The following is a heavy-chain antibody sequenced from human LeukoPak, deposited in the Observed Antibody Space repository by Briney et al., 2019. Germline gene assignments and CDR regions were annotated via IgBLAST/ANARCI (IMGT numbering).Heavy chain of an antibody. V-gene: IGHV4-59*01. Sequence: SETLSLTCTVSGDSISSYYWSWIRQPPGEGLEWMGYINYSGNTNYNPSLKSRVTISVDTSKNQFSLRLTSVTAADTAVYYCAREGRQDYVYFDCWGQGTLVTVSS. J-gene: IGHJ4*02. CDR1: GDSISSYY. D-gene: IGHD4-17*01. CDR3: AREGRQDYVYFDC. CDR2: INYSGNT.